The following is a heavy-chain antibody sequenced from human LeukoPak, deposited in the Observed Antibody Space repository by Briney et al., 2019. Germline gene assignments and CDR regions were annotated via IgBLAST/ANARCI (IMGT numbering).Heavy chain of an antibody. CDR1: GYTLTELS. CDR2: FDPEDGET. J-gene: IGHJ4*02. CDR3: ARDDSSSCDY. V-gene: IGHV1-24*01. D-gene: IGHD6-13*01. Sequence: ASVKVSCKVSGYTLTELSMHWVRQAPGKGLEWMGGFDPEDGETIYAQKLQGRVTMTTDTSTSTAYMELRSLRSDDTAVYYCARDDSSSCDYWGQGTLVTVSS.